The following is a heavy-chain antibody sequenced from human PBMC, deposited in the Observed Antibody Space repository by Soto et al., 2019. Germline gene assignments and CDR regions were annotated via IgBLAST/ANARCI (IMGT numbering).Heavy chain of an antibody. V-gene: IGHV3-30*03. CDR1: GFTFISYG. CDR2: ISHDGSDK. CDR3: ARDRSSSWSFDY. D-gene: IGHD6-13*01. J-gene: IGHJ4*02. Sequence: QVQLVESGGGVVQPGRSLRLSCAASGFTFISYGMHWVRQAPGKGLEWVAVISHDGSDKYYADSVKGRFTISRDNSKNTLYLQMNSLRVEDMAVYYCARDRSSSWSFDYWGQGTLVTVSS.